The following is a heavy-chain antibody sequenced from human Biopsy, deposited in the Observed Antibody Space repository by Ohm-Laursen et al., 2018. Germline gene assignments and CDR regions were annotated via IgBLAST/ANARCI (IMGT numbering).Heavy chain of an antibody. V-gene: IGHV3-74*03. J-gene: IGHJ6*02. CDR3: AKDLHNYGMDV. Sequence: SLRLSCSATGFTFSYYAMNWVRQVPGKGLVWVATINKDGSTLQYVDSVRGRFTISRDNAKNTLHLQMNSLRADDTAIYYCAKDLHNYGMDVWGQGTTVTVSS. CDR1: GFTFSYYA. CDR2: INKDGSTL.